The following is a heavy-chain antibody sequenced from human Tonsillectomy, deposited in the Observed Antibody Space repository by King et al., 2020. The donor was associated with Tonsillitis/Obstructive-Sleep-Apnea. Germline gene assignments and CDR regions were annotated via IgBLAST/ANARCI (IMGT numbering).Heavy chain of an antibody. D-gene: IGHD4-23*01. V-gene: IGHV4-39*01. CDR3: ARPILVDYGTNSADEEGAFDI. J-gene: IGHJ3*02. Sequence: LQLQESGPGLVKPSETLSLTCTVSGGSISSSSYYWGWVRQPPGKGLEWIGNIYYSGSTYYNPSLKSRVTMSIASSKNQFSLKLNSVTAADTAVYYCARPILVDYGTNSADEEGAFDIWGQGTMVTVSS. CDR2: IYYSGST. CDR1: GGSISSSSYY.